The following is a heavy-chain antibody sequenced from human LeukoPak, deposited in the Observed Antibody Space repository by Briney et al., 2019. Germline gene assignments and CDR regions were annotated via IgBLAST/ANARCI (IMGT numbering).Heavy chain of an antibody. J-gene: IGHJ4*02. CDR2: IYYSGST. V-gene: IGHV4-39*01. D-gene: IGHD3-10*01. Sequence: ASETLSLACTVSGGSISSSSYYWGWIRQPPGKGLEWIGSIYYSGSTYYNPSLKSRVTISVDTSKNQFSLKLSSVTAADTAVYCCASPHLGESRGFVDYWGQGTLVTVSS. CDR1: GGSISSSSYY. CDR3: ASPHLGESRGFVDY.